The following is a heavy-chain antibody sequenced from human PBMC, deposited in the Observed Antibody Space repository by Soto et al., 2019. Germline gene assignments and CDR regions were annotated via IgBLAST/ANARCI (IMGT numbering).Heavy chain of an antibody. V-gene: IGHV3-48*02. CDR3: ARLYYDYV. D-gene: IGHD3-3*01. J-gene: IGHJ6*02. CDR1: GFDFSTYS. CDR2: VRMDRDTI. Sequence: PGGSLRLSCKASGFDFSTYSMHWVRQAPGKGLEWIAYVRMDRDTIHYADSVKGRFTIARDDPENSLYLQMNSLRDEDTATYYCARLYYDYVWGQGTTVTVSS.